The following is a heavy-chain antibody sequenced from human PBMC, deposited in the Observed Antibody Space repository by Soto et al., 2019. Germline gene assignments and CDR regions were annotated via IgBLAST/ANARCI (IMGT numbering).Heavy chain of an antibody. V-gene: IGHV1-18*01. CDR1: GYTFTSYG. CDR2: ISAYNGNT. J-gene: IGHJ5*02. CDR3: ARDDDFWSGYPKNWFDP. Sequence: ASVKVSCKASGYTFTSYGISWVRQAPGQGLEWMGWISAYNGNTNYAQKLQGRVTMTTDTSTSTAYMELRSLRSDDTAVYYCARDDDFWSGYPKNWFDPWGQGTLVTVSS. D-gene: IGHD3-3*01.